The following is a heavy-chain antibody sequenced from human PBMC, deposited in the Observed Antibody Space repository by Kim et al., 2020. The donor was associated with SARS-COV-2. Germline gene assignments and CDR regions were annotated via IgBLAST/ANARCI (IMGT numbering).Heavy chain of an antibody. CDR2: INHSGST. D-gene: IGHD6-19*01. V-gene: IGHV4-34*01. CDR1: GGSFSGYY. CDR3: ARGPRQWLVQGWFDP. J-gene: IGHJ5*02. Sequence: SETLSLTCAVYGGSFSGYYWSWIRQPPGKGLEWIGEINHSGSTNYNPSLKSRVTISVDTSKNQFSLKLSSVTAADTAVYYCARGPRQWLVQGWFDPWGQGTLVTVSS.